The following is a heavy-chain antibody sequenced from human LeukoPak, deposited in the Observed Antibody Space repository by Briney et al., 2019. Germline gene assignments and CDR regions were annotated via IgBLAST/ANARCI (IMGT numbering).Heavy chain of an antibody. J-gene: IGHJ3*02. Sequence: SETLSLTCTVAGGSISSYYWSWIRQPPGKGLEWIGYIYYIGSTNYNPSLKSRVTISVDTSKNQFSLKLSSVTAADTAVYYCARIKSSGWFGFGAFDIWGQGTMVTVSS. V-gene: IGHV4-59*08. CDR3: ARIKSSGWFGFGAFDI. CDR2: IYYIGST. D-gene: IGHD6-19*01. CDR1: GGSISSYY.